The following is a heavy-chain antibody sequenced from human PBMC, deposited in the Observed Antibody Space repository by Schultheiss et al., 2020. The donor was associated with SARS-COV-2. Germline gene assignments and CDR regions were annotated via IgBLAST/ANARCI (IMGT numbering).Heavy chain of an antibody. V-gene: IGHV1-69*13. CDR1: GGTFSSHV. CDR2: IIPILDTA. Sequence: SVKISCKTSGGTFSSHVVSWVRQAPGQGLEWMGGIIPILDTATYAQKFQGRVTITAEESTSTTYMELSSLRAEDTAVYYCARSHPSSGWAHDAFDIWGQGTMVTVSS. J-gene: IGHJ3*02. CDR3: ARSHPSSGWAHDAFDI. D-gene: IGHD6-19*01.